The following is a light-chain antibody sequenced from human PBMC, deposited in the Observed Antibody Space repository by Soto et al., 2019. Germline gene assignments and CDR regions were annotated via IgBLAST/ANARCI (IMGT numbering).Light chain of an antibody. CDR1: RSVSSN. V-gene: IGKV3-15*01. CDR3: QQYNNWPLT. J-gene: IGKJ4*01. CDR2: AAS. Sequence: EIVVTQSPASLSVSPGETATLSCRASRSVSSNLAWYQQKPGQAPRLLIYAASTRATGLPARFSGSGSGTEFTLTISSLQSEDFAVYYCQQYNNWPLTFGGGTKVDNK.